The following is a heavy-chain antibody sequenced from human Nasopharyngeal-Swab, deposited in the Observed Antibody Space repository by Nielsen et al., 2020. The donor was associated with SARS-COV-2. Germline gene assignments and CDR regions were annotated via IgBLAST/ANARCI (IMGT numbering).Heavy chain of an antibody. CDR3: ARGLSGTDVRFDP. CDR1: GFTFSSYA. Sequence: GESLKISCAASGFTFSSYAMHWVRQAPGKGLEWVAVISYDGSNKYYADSVKGRFTISRDNSKNTLYLQMNSLRAEDTAVYYCARGLSGTDVRFDPWGQGTLVTVSS. J-gene: IGHJ5*02. V-gene: IGHV3-30-3*01. D-gene: IGHD6-13*01. CDR2: ISYDGSNK.